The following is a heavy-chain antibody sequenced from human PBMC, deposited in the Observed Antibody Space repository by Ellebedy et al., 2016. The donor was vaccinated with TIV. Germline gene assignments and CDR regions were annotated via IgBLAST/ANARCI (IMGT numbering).Heavy chain of an antibody. J-gene: IGHJ4*02. CDR1: GFTFRNYA. CDR2: VSADGRSK. CDR3: AKEMGHGKPFDA. V-gene: IGHV3-23*01. Sequence: GESLKISCTASGFTFRNYAMSWVRQAPGKGLEWVSAVSADGRSKYYADSVKGRFTISRDNSKNDRYLQINSLRAEDTAVFYCAKEMGHGKPFDAWGQGTLVTVSS. D-gene: IGHD2-8*01.